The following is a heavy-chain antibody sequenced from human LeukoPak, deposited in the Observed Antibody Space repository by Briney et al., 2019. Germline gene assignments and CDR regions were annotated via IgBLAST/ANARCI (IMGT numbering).Heavy chain of an antibody. D-gene: IGHD4-17*01. J-gene: IGHJ4*02. CDR1: GGSISSYY. CDR3: ARLHFGDLDY. Sequence: SETLSLTCTVSGGSISSYYWSWIRQPPEKGLEWLGSIYYSGSTYYNPSLKSRVTMSVDTSNNQFSLKLTSVTAADTAVYYCARLHFGDLDYWGQGTLVTVSS. V-gene: IGHV4-59*04. CDR2: IYYSGST.